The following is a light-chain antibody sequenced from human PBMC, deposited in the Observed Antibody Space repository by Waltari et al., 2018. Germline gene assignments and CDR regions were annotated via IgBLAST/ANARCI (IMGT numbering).Light chain of an antibody. V-gene: IGKV1-39*01. CDR2: AAS. CDR3: QQSYSTPLT. J-gene: IGKJ4*01. Sequence: DIQMTQSPSSLSASVGDRVTITCRASQSISSYLNWYQQKPGKAPKLLIYAASSLQSGVPSRFSGSGSGTEFTLTISSLPPEDFATYYCQQSYSTPLTVGGGTKVEIK. CDR1: QSISSY.